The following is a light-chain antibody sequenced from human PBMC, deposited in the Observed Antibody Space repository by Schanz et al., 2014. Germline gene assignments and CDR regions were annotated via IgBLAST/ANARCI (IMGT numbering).Light chain of an antibody. CDR3: CSYAGSYTWV. Sequence: QSALTQPASVSASPGQSITISCTGTSSDVGGYNYVSWYQQYPGKAPKLMIYDVSKRPSGVPDRFSGSKSGNTASLTISGLQAEDEADYYCCSYAGSYTWVFGGGTKVTVL. CDR1: SSDVGGYNY. V-gene: IGLV2-11*01. CDR2: DVS. J-gene: IGLJ3*02.